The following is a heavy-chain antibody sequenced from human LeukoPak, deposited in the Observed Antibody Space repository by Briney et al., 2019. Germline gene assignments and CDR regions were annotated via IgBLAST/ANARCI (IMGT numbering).Heavy chain of an antibody. Sequence: PGKSLRLSCTASGFVFRNNAMHWVRQAPGRGLEWVADIWNDGNNKYYADSVRGRFTISRDNSKNTLYLQMNSLRVDDTARYYCARDTSSYPQFDDWGQGTLVTVSS. CDR1: GFVFRNNA. CDR2: IWNDGNNK. D-gene: IGHD3-16*02. V-gene: IGHV3-33*01. J-gene: IGHJ4*02. CDR3: ARDTSSYPQFDD.